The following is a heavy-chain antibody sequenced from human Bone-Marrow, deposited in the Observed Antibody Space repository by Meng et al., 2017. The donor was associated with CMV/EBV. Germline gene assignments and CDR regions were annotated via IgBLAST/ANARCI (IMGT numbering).Heavy chain of an antibody. CDR3: ARDNLRITIFGVVIKNWADWYFDL. V-gene: IGHV3-7*01. CDR1: GFTFSRYW. D-gene: IGHD3-3*01. CDR2: INQDGSEK. J-gene: IGHJ2*01. Sequence: GESLKISCAASGFTFSRYWMSWVRQAPGKGLEWVANINQDGSEKYYVDSMKGRFTISRDNAKNSLYLQMNSLRAEDTAVYYCARDNLRITIFGVVIKNWADWYFDLWGRGTLVTVSS.